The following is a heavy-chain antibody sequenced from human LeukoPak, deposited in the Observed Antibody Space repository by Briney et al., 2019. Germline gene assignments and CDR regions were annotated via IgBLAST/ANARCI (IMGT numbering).Heavy chain of an antibody. CDR1: GGSISSYY. CDR2: IYYSGST. Sequence: PSETLSLTCTVSGGSISSYYWSWVRQPPGRGLEWIGYIYYSGSTNFNPSLKSRVTISLDTSKNQFSLKLTSVTAADTAIYYCARFLLELGAYYYYYVMDVWGQGTTVTVCS. D-gene: IGHD2-15*01. J-gene: IGHJ6*02. V-gene: IGHV4-59*01. CDR3: ARFLLELGAYYYYYVMDV.